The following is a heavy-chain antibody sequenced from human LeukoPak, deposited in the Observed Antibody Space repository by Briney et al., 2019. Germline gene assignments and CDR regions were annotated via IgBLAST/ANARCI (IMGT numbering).Heavy chain of an antibody. J-gene: IGHJ6*03. Sequence: ASVKVSCKASGYTFTGYYMHWVRQAPGQGLEWMGWINPNSGGTNYAQKFQGRVTMTRDTSISTAYMELSRLRSDDTAVYYCAKDPRRGYSYGHAKRTYMDVWGKGTTVTVSS. CDR1: GYTFTGYY. CDR2: INPNSGGT. V-gene: IGHV1-2*02. D-gene: IGHD5-18*01. CDR3: AKDPRRGYSYGHAKRTYMDV.